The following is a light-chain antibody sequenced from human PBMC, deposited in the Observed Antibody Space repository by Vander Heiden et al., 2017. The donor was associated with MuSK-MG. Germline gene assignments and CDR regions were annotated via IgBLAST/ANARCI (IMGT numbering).Light chain of an antibody. CDR2: RNN. J-gene: IGLJ3*02. CDR1: SSNIGSNY. Sequence: QSVLTQPPSASGTPGQRVTISCSGSSSNIGSNYLYWYQQLPGTAPKLLIFRNNQRPSGVPDRFSGSKSGTSASLAISGLWSEDEADYYCVAWDDSLSGWVFGGGTKLTVL. V-gene: IGLV1-47*03. CDR3: VAWDDSLSGWV.